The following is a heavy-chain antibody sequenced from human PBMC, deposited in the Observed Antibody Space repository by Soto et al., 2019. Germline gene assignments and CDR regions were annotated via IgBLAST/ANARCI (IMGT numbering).Heavy chain of an antibody. CDR1: GYTFTSYA. J-gene: IGHJ1*01. CDR3: ARQWLTGSFRYFQH. Sequence: ASVKVSCKTSGYTFTSYAMHWVRQAPGQRLEWMGWINAGNGNTKYSQKFQGRVTITRDTSASTAYMELSSLRSEDTAVYYCARQWLTGSFRYFQHWGQGTLVTVSS. V-gene: IGHV1-3*01. D-gene: IGHD6-19*01. CDR2: INAGNGNT.